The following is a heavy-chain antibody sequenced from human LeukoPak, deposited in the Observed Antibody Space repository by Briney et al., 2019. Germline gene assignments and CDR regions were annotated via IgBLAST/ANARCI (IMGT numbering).Heavy chain of an antibody. CDR3: ARDPAIDY. V-gene: IGHV3-21*01. J-gene: IGHJ4*02. D-gene: IGHD2-15*01. CDR2: ISSSSSYI. CDR1: GFTFDDYA. Sequence: GGSLRLSCAASGFTFDDYAMHWVRQAPGKGLEWVSSISSSSSYIYYADSVKGRFTISRDNAKNSLYLQMNSLRAEDTAVYYCARDPAIDYWGQGTLVTVSS.